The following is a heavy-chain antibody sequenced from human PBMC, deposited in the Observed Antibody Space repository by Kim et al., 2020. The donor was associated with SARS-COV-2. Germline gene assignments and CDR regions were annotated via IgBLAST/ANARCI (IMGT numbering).Heavy chain of an antibody. Sequence: ASVKVSCKVSGYTLTELSMHWVRQAPGKGLEWMGGFDPEDGETIYAQKFQGRVTMTEYTSTDTAYMELSSLRSEDTAVYYCATDFAYGSGSYPRFDYWGQGTLVTVSS. CDR3: ATDFAYGSGSYPRFDY. CDR2: FDPEDGET. D-gene: IGHD3-10*01. J-gene: IGHJ4*02. CDR1: GYTLTELS. V-gene: IGHV1-24*01.